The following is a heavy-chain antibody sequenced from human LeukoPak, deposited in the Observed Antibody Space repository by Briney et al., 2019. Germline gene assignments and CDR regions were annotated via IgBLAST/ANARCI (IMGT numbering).Heavy chain of an antibody. CDR1: GYTFTNYI. Sequence: GASVTVSCTASGYTFTNYIVNWVRQAPGQGLEWMGWVNTNTGNPTYAQGFTGRFVFSLDTSVSTAYLQISSLKAEDTAVYYCARDSSRWDVYYFDYWGQGTPVTVSS. V-gene: IGHV7-4-1*02. CDR3: ARDSSRWDVYYFDY. CDR2: VNTNTGNP. D-gene: IGHD6-13*01. J-gene: IGHJ4*02.